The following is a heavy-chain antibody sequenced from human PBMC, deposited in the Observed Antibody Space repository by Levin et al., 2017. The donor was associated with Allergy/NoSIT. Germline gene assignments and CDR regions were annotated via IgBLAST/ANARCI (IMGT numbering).Heavy chain of an antibody. Sequence: PGGSLRLSCAASGFTFSSYGMHWVRQAPGKGLEWVAVIWYDGSNKYYADSVKGRFTISRDNSKNTLYLQMNSLRAEDTAVYYCARDREYSSHDAFDIWGQGTMVTVSS. CDR3: ARDREYSSHDAFDI. CDR2: IWYDGSNK. CDR1: GFTFSSYG. D-gene: IGHD6-6*01. J-gene: IGHJ3*02. V-gene: IGHV3-33*01.